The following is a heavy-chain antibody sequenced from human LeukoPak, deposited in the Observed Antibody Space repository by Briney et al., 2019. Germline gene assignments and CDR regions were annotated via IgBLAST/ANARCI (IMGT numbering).Heavy chain of an antibody. V-gene: IGHV1-2*02. D-gene: IGHD1-26*01. J-gene: IGHJ4*02. CDR3: ARDRSRILDY. Sequence: ASVKVSCKASGYTFASYYMHWVRQAPGQGLEWMGWIDPDSGGTNYAQKFQGRVTMTRDTSISTAYVELSRLRSDDTAVYYCARDRSRILDYWGQGTLVTVSS. CDR1: GYTFASYY. CDR2: IDPDSGGT.